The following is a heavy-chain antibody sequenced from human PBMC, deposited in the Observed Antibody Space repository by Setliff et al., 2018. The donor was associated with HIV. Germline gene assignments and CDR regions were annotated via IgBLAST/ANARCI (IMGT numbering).Heavy chain of an antibody. CDR3: ARALPAGRLQKLSQKTMDV. J-gene: IGHJ6*02. V-gene: IGHV1-69*05. Sequence: GASVKVSCKASGGTFSSYAISWVRQAPGQGLEWMGGIIPIFGTANYAQKFQGRVTITTDESTSTAYMELSSLGSEDTAVYYCARALPAGRLQKLSQKTMDVWGQGTSVTVSS. CDR2: IIPIFGTA. D-gene: IGHD2-21*01. CDR1: GGTFSSYA.